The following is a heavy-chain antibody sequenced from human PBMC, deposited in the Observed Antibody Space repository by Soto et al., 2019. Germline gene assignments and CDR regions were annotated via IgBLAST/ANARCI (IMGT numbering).Heavy chain of an antibody. Sequence: QLQLQESGPGLVKPSETLSLTCTVSGGSISSSSYYWGWIRQPPGKGLEWIGSIYYSGSTYYNPSLKSRVTISVDTSKNQFSLKLSSVTAADTAVYYCARHWASGGSSTFDPWGQGTLVTVSS. D-gene: IGHD2-15*01. CDR3: ARHWASGGSSTFDP. V-gene: IGHV4-39*01. J-gene: IGHJ5*02. CDR2: IYYSGST. CDR1: GGSISSSSYY.